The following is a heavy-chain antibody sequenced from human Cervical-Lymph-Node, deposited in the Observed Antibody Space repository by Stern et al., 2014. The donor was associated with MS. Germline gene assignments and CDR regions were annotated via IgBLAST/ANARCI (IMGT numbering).Heavy chain of an antibody. D-gene: IGHD2-15*01. CDR1: GGSISSFF. CDR3: ARESRDSRGVFDY. V-gene: IGHV4-4*07. J-gene: IGHJ4*02. Sequence: VQLVQSGPGLVKPSETLSVTCTVSGGSISSFFWSWIRQPAGKGLEYIGRIYSSGSTDYNPSLKSRVPMSVDTSKTQFPLILSSVTAADTAVYYCARESRDSRGVFDYWGQGTLVTVSS. CDR2: IYSSGST.